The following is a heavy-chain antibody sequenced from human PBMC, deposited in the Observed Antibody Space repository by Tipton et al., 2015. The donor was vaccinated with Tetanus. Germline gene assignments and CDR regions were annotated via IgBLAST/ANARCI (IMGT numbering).Heavy chain of an antibody. CDR2: VFHSGTT. CDR1: GVSISSNSYY. Sequence: SLTCTVSGVSISSNSYYWGWIRQPPGKGLEWIGTVFHSGTTYYNPSLKSRVTISVDTSKNQFSLKLTSVTAADTAVYYCARWIAVTGTDFDFWGQGTLVTVSS. V-gene: IGHV4-39*01. D-gene: IGHD6-19*01. J-gene: IGHJ4*02. CDR3: ARWIAVTGTDFDF.